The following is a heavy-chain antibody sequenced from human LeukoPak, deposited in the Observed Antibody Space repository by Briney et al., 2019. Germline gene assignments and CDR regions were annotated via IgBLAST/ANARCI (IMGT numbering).Heavy chain of an antibody. D-gene: IGHD1-26*01. CDR1: NYSISGGYY. V-gene: IGHV4-38-2*02. CDR2: VFRSGNT. Sequence: PSETLSLTCTVSNYSISGGYYWAWVRQTPGKGLEWIGSVFRSGNTYYNPSLRGRISISVDTSRNQFSLKLNSVTVADTAIFYCARQVGATLRYFHLWGRGTLVTVSS. CDR3: ARQVGATLRYFHL. J-gene: IGHJ1*01.